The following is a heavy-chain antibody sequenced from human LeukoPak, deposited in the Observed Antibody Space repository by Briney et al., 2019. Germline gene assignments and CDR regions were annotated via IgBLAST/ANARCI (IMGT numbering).Heavy chain of an antibody. V-gene: IGHV3-74*01. J-gene: IGHJ5*01. CDR2: INSDGSST. CDR3: ARSYGTYNWFDS. CDR1: RFTFSSYW. D-gene: IGHD1-14*01. Sequence: GGSLRLSCAASRFTFSSYWMHWVRQAPGKGLVWVSRINSDGSSTSYADSVKGRFTISRDNAKNTLYLQMNSLRAEDTAVYYCARSYGTYNWFDSWGQGTLVTVSS.